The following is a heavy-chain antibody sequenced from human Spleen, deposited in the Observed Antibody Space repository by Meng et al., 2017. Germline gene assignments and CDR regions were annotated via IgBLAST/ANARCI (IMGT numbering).Heavy chain of an antibody. CDR2: ISADSGNT. V-gene: IGHV1-18*01. Sequence: ASVKVSCKASGYTFTSYGIVWVRQAPGQRFEWMGWISADSGNTNSAQKFQGRLTMNTDTSTSTAYMEMRSLRSDDTAVYYCARALYSSESYSSVWGQGTLGTVSS. CDR1: GYTFTSYG. J-gene: IGHJ4*01. D-gene: IGHD3-10*01. CDR3: ARALYSSESYSSV.